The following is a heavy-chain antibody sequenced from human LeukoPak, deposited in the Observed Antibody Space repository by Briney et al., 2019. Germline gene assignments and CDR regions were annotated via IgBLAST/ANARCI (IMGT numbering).Heavy chain of an antibody. CDR2: LNSDGGTT. CDR1: GFTFSNYW. D-gene: IGHD1-26*01. Sequence: PGGTLRLSCAASGFTFSNYWMHSVRQAPGKGLVWISRLNSDGGTTSYADSVKGRFTISRDNAKNTLYLQMNSLRAEDTAVYYCTRYSGSYYGFDYWGQGTLVTVSS. J-gene: IGHJ4*02. CDR3: TRYSGSYYGFDY. V-gene: IGHV3-74*01.